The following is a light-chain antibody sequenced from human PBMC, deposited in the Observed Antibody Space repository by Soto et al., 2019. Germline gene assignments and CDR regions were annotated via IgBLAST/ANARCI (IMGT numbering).Light chain of an antibody. Sequence: EIQVTQSPTSLSASVGDRVTITCRASRSIDTNLNWYQQRPGKAPQLLIYAASSLQSGVPSRFSGSTSGTDFTLTINGLHPEDFATYYCQQSFSPHIAFGQGTRL. J-gene: IGKJ5*01. CDR2: AAS. CDR1: RSIDTN. CDR3: QQSFSPHIA. V-gene: IGKV1-39*01.